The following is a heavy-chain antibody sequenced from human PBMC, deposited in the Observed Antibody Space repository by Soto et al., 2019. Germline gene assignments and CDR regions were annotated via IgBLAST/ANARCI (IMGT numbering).Heavy chain of an antibody. CDR1: GYTFTSYG. V-gene: IGHV1-18*01. J-gene: IGHJ6*02. Sequence: ASVKVSCKASGYTFTSYGISWVRQAPGQGLEWMGWISAYNGNTNYAQKLQGRVTMTTDTSTSTAYMELRSLRSDDTAVYYCARDGAPTVTTNYYYYYGMDVWGQGTTVTVSS. CDR2: ISAYNGNT. CDR3: ARDGAPTVTTNYYYYYGMDV. D-gene: IGHD4-17*01.